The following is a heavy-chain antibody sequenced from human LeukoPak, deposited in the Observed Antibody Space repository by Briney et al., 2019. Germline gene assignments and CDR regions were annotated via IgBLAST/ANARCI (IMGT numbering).Heavy chain of an antibody. D-gene: IGHD2-15*01. CDR1: GFTFSDYY. CDR2: ISSSGSTI. J-gene: IGHJ6*02. V-gene: IGHV3-11*01. Sequence: PGGSLRLSCAASGFTFSDYYMSWIRQAPGKGLEWVSYISSSGSTIYHADSVKGRFTISRDNAKNSLYLQMNSLRAEDTAVYYXXXXXXXXXGSCPRPMDVWGQGTTVTVSS. CDR3: XXXXXXXXGSCPRPMDV.